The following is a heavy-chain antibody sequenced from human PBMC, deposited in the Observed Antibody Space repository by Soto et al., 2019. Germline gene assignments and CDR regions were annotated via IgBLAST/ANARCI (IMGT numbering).Heavy chain of an antibody. CDR2: IYPDDSDT. CDR3: ARLAVPAGYDFWNYYYMDV. D-gene: IGHD3-3*01. CDR1: GYSFTSYW. J-gene: IGHJ6*03. V-gene: IGHV5-51*01. Sequence: GESLKISCKGSGYSFTSYWIGWVRQMPGKGLEWMGIIYPDDSDTRYSPSFQGQVTISADKSISTAYLQWSSLKASDTAMYYCARLAVPAGYDFWNYYYMDVWGKGTTVTVSS.